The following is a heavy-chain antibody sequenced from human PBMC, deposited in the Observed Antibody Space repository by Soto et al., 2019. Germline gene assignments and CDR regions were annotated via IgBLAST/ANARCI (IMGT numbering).Heavy chain of an antibody. Sequence: PGGSLRLSCAASGFTFSSYAMSWVRQAPGRGLEWVSAISGSGGSTYYADSVKGRFTISRDNSKNTLYLQMNSLRAEDTAVYYCANDGEQLVNYFDYWGQGTLVTVSS. CDR1: GFTFSSYA. D-gene: IGHD6-6*01. CDR3: ANDGEQLVNYFDY. J-gene: IGHJ4*02. CDR2: ISGSGGST. V-gene: IGHV3-23*01.